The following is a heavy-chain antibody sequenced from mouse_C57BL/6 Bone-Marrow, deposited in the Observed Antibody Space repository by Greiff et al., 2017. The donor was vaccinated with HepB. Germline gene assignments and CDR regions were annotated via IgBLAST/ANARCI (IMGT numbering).Heavy chain of an antibody. V-gene: IGHV5-4*03. CDR3: ARLYYGILFAY. Sequence: EVKLMESGGGLVKPGGSLKLSCAASGFTFSSYAMSWVRQTPEKRLEWVATISDGGSYTYYPDNVKGRFTISRDNAKNNLYLQMSHLKSEDTAMYYCARLYYGILFAYWAKGLWSLSLQ. CDR2: ISDGGSYT. J-gene: IGHJ3*01. CDR1: GFTFSSYA. D-gene: IGHD2-1*01.